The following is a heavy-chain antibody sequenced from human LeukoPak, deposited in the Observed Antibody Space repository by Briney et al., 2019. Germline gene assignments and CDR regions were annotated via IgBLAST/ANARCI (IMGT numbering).Heavy chain of an antibody. J-gene: IGHJ6*03. CDR2: IWYDGSNK. CDR3: ARPASYCSSTSCYLYYYMDV. D-gene: IGHD2-2*01. CDR1: GFTFSSYG. V-gene: IGHV3-33*01. Sequence: PGGCLRLSCAASGFTFSSYGMHWVRQAPGKGLEWEAVIWYDGSNKYYADSVKGRFTISRDNSKNTLYLQMNSLRAEDTAVYYCARPASYCSSTSCYLYYYMDVWGKGTTVTVSS.